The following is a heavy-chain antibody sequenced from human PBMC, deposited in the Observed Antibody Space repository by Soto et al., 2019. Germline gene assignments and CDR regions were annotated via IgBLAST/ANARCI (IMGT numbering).Heavy chain of an antibody. CDR2: IDPSDSYT. CDR3: ASVYCSGGSCYHKGYYYGMDV. J-gene: IGHJ6*02. D-gene: IGHD2-15*01. CDR1: GYSFTSYW. V-gene: IGHV5-10-1*01. Sequence: PGESLKISCKGSGYSFTSYWISWVRQMPGKGLEWMGRIDPSDSYTNYSPSFQGHVTISADKSISTAYLQWSSLKASDTAMYYCASVYCSGGSCYHKGYYYGMDVWGQGTTVTVSS.